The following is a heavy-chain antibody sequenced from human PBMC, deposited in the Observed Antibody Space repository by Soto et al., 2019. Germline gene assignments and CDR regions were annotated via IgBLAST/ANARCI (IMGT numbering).Heavy chain of an antibody. Sequence: ASVKVSCKASGYTFIGYYMHWVRQAPGQGLEWMGWINPNNGDTNYEQKFQGRVTMTRDTSISTAYMELSSLSSDDTAVYYCASFYSSSRGEYYYYGMDVWGQVPKGTFSS. V-gene: IGHV1-2*02. CDR3: ASFYSSSRGEYYYYGMDV. J-gene: IGHJ6*02. CDR1: GYTFIGYY. CDR2: INPNNGDT. D-gene: IGHD6-13*01.